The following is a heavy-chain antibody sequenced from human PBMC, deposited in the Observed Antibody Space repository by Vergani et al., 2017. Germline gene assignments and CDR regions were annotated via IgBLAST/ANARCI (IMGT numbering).Heavy chain of an antibody. V-gene: IGHV1-69*08. Sequence: QVQLVQSGAEVKKPGSSVKVSCKASGGTFSSYTISWVRQAPGQGLEWMGRIIPILGIANYAQKFQGRVTITADKSTSTAYMELSSLRSEDTAVYYCARDADDIVRMGDYYYGMDVWGQGTTVTVSS. D-gene: IGHD2-8*01. CDR2: IIPILGIA. CDR3: ARDADDIVRMGDYYYGMDV. CDR1: GGTFSSYT. J-gene: IGHJ6*02.